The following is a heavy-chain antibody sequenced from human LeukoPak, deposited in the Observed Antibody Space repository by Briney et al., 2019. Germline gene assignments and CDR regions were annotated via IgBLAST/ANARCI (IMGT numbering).Heavy chain of an antibody. D-gene: IGHD1/OR15-1a*01. CDR2: IDSAGSST. CDR1: GFTFNYYW. J-gene: IGHJ4*02. Sequence: PGGSLRLSCAASGFTFNYYWMHWVRQDPGKGLMWVSRIDSAGSSTSYADSAKGRFTISRDNAKNTLYLQMNSLRAEDTAVYYCARDRMGTGPTTIDYWGQGTLVTVSS. V-gene: IGHV3-74*01. CDR3: ARDRMGTGPTTIDY.